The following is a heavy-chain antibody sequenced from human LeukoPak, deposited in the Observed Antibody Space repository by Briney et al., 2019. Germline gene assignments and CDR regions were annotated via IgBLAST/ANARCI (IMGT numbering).Heavy chain of an antibody. CDR3: ARRSNSEIYYYYMDV. CDR2: IYYSGST. Sequence: SETLSLTCTVSGGSISSYYWSWIRQPPGKGLEWIGYIYYSGSTNYNPSLKSRVTISVDTSKNQFSLKLSSVTAADTAVYCCARRSNSEIYYYYMDVWGKGTTVTVSS. J-gene: IGHJ6*03. V-gene: IGHV4-59*12. D-gene: IGHD4-23*01. CDR1: GGSISSYY.